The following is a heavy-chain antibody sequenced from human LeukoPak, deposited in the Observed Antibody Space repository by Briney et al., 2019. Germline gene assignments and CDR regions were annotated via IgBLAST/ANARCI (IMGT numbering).Heavy chain of an antibody. CDR1: SYSINSGYH. Sequence: SETLSLTCTVSSYSINSGYHWGWIRQPPGKGLEWIGSIYHSVYHSGNSYYNPSLKSRATISVDTSKNHFSLKLRSVTAADTAVYYCARAETYSSDWYDPFFDYWGQGTLVTVSS. CDR2: IYHSVYHSGNS. V-gene: IGHV4-38-2*02. CDR3: ARAETYSSDWYDPFFDY. D-gene: IGHD6-19*01. J-gene: IGHJ4*02.